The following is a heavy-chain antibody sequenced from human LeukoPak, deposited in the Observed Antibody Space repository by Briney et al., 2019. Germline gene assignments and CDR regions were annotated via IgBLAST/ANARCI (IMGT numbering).Heavy chain of an antibody. Sequence: SETLSLTCAAYGGSFSGYYWSWIRQPPGKGLEWIGEINHSGSTNYNPSLKSRVTISVDTSKNQFSLKLSSVTAADTAVYYGARRVAAPNDAFDIWGQGTMVTVSS. V-gene: IGHV4-34*01. J-gene: IGHJ3*02. CDR3: ARRVAAPNDAFDI. CDR1: GGSFSGYY. D-gene: IGHD2-15*01. CDR2: INHSGST.